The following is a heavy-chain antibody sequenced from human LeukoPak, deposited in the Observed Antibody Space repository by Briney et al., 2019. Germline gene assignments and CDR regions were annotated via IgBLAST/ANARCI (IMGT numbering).Heavy chain of an antibody. CDR1: GYTFTSYY. D-gene: IGHD2-2*01. V-gene: IGHV1-46*01. CDR2: INPSGGST. CDR3: AREDIVVVPAANDGMDV. Sequence: ASGKLSCKASGYTFTSYYMHWVRQAPGQGLEWMGVINPSGGSTSYAQKFQGRVTMTTDTSTSTVYMELSSLRSEDTAVYYCAREDIVVVPAANDGMDVWGQGTTVTVSS. J-gene: IGHJ6*02.